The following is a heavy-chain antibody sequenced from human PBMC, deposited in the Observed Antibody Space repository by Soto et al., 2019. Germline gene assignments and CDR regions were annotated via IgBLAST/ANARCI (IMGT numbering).Heavy chain of an antibody. Sequence: GGSLRLSCAASGFTFSSYGMHWVRQAPGKGLEWVAVISYDGSIKYYADSVKGRFTISRDNSKNTLYLQMNSLRAEDTAVYYCANVAVAGTTTDYWGQGTLVTVSS. CDR2: ISYDGSIK. CDR1: GFTFSSYG. CDR3: ANVAVAGTTTDY. D-gene: IGHD6-19*01. J-gene: IGHJ4*02. V-gene: IGHV3-30*18.